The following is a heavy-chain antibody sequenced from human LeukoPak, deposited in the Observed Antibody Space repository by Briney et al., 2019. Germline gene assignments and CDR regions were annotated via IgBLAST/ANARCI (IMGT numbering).Heavy chain of an antibody. CDR2: IYHSGST. D-gene: IGHD3-22*01. J-gene: IGHJ4*02. V-gene: IGHV4-30-2*01. Sequence: SETLSLTCAVSGGSISSGGYSWSWIRQPPGKGLEWIGYIYHSGSTYYNPSLKSRVTISVDRSKNQFSLKLSSVTAADTAVYYCARDDYDSSGSFDYWGQGTLVTVSS. CDR1: GGSISSGGYS. CDR3: ARDDYDSSGSFDY.